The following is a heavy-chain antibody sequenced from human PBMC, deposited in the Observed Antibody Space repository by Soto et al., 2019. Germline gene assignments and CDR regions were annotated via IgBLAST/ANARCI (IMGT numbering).Heavy chain of an antibody. D-gene: IGHD2-2*03. J-gene: IGHJ6*03. CDR1: GGSFSGYY. V-gene: IGHV4-34*01. CDR3: ARMDIVVVPAARYYYYYMDV. CDR2: INHSGST. Sequence: SETLSLPCAGYGGSFSGYYWGWSRPPPGKGLDWIGEINHSGSTNYNPSLKSRVTISVDTSKNQFSLKLSSVTAADTAVYYCARMDIVVVPAARYYYYYMDVWGKGTTVTVSS.